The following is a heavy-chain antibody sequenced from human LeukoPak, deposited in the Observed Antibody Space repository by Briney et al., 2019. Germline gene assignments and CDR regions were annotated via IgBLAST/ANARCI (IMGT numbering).Heavy chain of an antibody. CDR3: ARDRDIVVVVAATPFDY. CDR1: GFTFSSYS. Sequence: PGGSLRLSCAASGFTFSSYSMHWVRQAPGKGLEWVAVISYDGSNKYYADSVKGRFTISRDNSKNTLYLQMNSLRAEDTAVYYCARDRDIVVVVAATPFDYWGQGTLVTVSS. V-gene: IGHV3-30*03. CDR2: ISYDGSNK. J-gene: IGHJ4*02. D-gene: IGHD2-15*01.